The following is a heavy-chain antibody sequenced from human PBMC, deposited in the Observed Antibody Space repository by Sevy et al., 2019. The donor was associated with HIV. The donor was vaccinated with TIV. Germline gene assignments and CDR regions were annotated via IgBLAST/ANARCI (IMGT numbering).Heavy chain of an antibody. Sequence: GGSLRLSYTASGFTFRNYGMHWVRQAPGKGLEWVAFIRYDGNNTYYEDSVKGRFTISRDNSKNTLYLQMNSLRAEDTSVYYCAKDESHCGGECHPTFFDYWGQGSLVTVSS. CDR1: GFTFRNYG. CDR2: IRYDGNNT. V-gene: IGHV3-30*02. J-gene: IGHJ4*02. D-gene: IGHD2-21*01. CDR3: AKDESHCGGECHPTFFDY.